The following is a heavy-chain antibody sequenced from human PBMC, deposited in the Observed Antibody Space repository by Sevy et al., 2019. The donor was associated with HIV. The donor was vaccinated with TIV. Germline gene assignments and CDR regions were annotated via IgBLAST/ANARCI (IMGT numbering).Heavy chain of an antibody. J-gene: IGHJ4*02. D-gene: IGHD2-8*01. Sequence: SETLSLTCSVSGGSFSRFYWSWIRQPPGKGLEWIGYIYYNGSTNHNPSLRKRVTTSVDTSKNQFSLKLSSVTAADTAVYFCARGKVLFDYWGQGTLVTVSS. CDR3: ARGKVLFDY. CDR2: IYYNGST. V-gene: IGHV4-59*01. CDR1: GGSFSRFY.